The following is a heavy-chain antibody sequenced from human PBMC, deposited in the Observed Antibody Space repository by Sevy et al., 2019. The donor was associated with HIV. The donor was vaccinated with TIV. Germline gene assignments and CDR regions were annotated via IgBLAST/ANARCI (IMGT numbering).Heavy chain of an antibody. V-gene: IGHV3-23*01. Sequence: GGSLRLSCAASGFTVSNYAMNWVRQAPGKGLEWVSAISGRGDDTYYADSVKGRFTISRDKSKNTLYLQMNSLRAEDTDVYYCAKDIVVVVGEAFDIWGQGTMVTVSS. CDR3: AKDIVVVVGEAFDI. CDR2: ISGRGDDT. D-gene: IGHD2-15*01. CDR1: GFTVSNYA. J-gene: IGHJ3*02.